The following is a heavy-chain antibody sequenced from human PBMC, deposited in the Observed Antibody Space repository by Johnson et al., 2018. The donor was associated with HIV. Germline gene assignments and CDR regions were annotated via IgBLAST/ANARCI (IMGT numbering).Heavy chain of an antibody. J-gene: IGHJ3*02. CDR2: IHWNGDNT. CDR3: SRGGMRGELGAFDI. V-gene: IGHV3-20*04. Sequence: VQLVESGGGVARPGGSLRLSCAASGFTFDDYAMNWVRQAPGKGLEWVSGIHWNGDNTGYGDSVKVRITIFRDNAKNSLYLQMNRLRAEDTALYYCSRGGMRGELGAFDIWGQGTMVTVSS. CDR1: GFTFDDYA. D-gene: IGHD1-26*01.